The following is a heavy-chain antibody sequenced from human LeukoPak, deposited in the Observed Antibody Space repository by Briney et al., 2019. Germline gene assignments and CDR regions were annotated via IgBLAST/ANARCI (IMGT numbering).Heavy chain of an antibody. Sequence: SETLSLTSNVSGGSISSYYWSWIRQPPGKGLEWIGYIYYSGSTNYNPSLKSRVTISVDTSKNQFSLKLSSVTAADTAVYCCARGPTGVFDYWGQGTLVTVSS. D-gene: IGHD7-27*01. V-gene: IGHV4-59*01. J-gene: IGHJ4*02. CDR2: IYYSGST. CDR3: ARGPTGVFDY. CDR1: GGSISSYY.